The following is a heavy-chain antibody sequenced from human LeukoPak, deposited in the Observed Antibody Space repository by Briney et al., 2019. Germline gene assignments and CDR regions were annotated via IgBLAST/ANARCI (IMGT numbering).Heavy chain of an antibody. CDR1: GGSIRSLGYS. D-gene: IGHD5-12*01. J-gene: IGHJ5*02. Sequence: SETLSLTCSVSGGSIRSLGYSWGWIRQPPGKGLEWIASMYYTGTTYYNPSLKSRVTMSVDTSKNQFSLNLTSVTAADTAVFYCARSISAYAGRGWFDPWGQGTLVTVSS. CDR2: MYYTGTT. CDR3: ARSISAYAGRGWFDP. V-gene: IGHV4-39*07.